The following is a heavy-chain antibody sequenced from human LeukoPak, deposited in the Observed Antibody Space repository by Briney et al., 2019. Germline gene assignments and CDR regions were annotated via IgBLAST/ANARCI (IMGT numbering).Heavy chain of an antibody. CDR3: ARDRVGSSWSEFDY. CDR2: INNNGNSA. CDR1: GFTFSYYA. Sequence: GSLRLSCVASGFTFSYYAMHWVRQAPGKGLEYVSTINNNGNSASYANSVKGRFTISRDNSKNTLYLQLGSLRAEDMAVYYCARDRVGSSWSEFDYWGQGTLVTVSS. V-gene: IGHV3-64*01. J-gene: IGHJ4*02. D-gene: IGHD6-13*01.